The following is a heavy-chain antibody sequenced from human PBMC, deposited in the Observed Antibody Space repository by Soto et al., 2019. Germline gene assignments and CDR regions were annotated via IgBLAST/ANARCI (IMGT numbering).Heavy chain of an antibody. CDR2: ISASGGGT. CDR1: GLTFGNYV. Sequence: QMLESGGGLVQPGGSLRLSCAASGLTFGNYVVTWVRQAPGRGLEWVSAISASGGGTFYADSVRGRFTISRDNYKNTLYLVMNSLRAEDTAIYFCTKAPNGDYLGAFDCWGRGTMLIVSS. CDR3: TKAPNGDYLGAFDC. D-gene: IGHD4-17*01. J-gene: IGHJ3*01. V-gene: IGHV3-23*01.